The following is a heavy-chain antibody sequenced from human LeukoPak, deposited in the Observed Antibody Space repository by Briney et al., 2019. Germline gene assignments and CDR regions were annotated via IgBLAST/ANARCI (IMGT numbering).Heavy chain of an antibody. V-gene: IGHV5-51*01. CDR1: GYSFTSYW. J-gene: IGHJ3*02. D-gene: IGHD6-19*01. Sequence: GESLKISCKGSGYSFTSYWIGWVRQMPGKGLEWMGIIYPGDSDTRYSPSFQGQVTISADKSISTAYLQWSSLKASDTAMYYCARQKQQWLVLGDAFDIWGQGTMVTVSS. CDR2: IYPGDSDT. CDR3: ARQKQQWLVLGDAFDI.